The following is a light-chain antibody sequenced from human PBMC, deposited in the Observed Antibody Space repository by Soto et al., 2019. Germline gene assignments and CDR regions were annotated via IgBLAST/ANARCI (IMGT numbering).Light chain of an antibody. CDR2: DAS. Sequence: IEMTQSPCTLSSSVGDRITITCRASQSISGWLAWYQQKPGQGPKLLIYDASSMAGGAPARFSGSGSGTDFTLTISGLEPDDFALYYCQQYNSSSSTFGQGTKVDIK. J-gene: IGKJ1*01. CDR1: QSISGW. CDR3: QQYNSSSST. V-gene: IGKV1-5*01.